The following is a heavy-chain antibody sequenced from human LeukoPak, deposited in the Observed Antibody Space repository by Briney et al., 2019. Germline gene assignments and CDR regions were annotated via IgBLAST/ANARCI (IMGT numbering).Heavy chain of an antibody. V-gene: IGHV7-4-1*02. D-gene: IGHD3-22*01. CDR2: IDTKTGNP. CDR1: GGTFSSYA. CDR3: AIHPSDSSGYFSY. J-gene: IGHJ4*02. Sequence: LWASVTVSCKASGGTFSSYAISWVRQAPGQGLEYMGWIDTKTGNPTYAQGFTGRFVFSLDTSVSTAYLQISSLKAEDTAVYYCAIHPSDSSGYFSYWGQGALVTVSS.